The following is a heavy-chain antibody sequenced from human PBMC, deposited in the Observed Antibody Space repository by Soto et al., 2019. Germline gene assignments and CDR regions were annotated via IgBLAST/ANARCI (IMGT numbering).Heavy chain of an antibody. Sequence: GGSLRLSCAASGFTFSSYAMHWVRQAPGKGLEWVAVISYDGSNKYYADSVKGRFTISRDNSKNTLYLQMNSLRAEDTAVYYCARVYRAVTTYYGMDVWGQGTTVTVSS. CDR3: ARVYRAVTTYYGMDV. CDR1: GFTFSSYA. CDR2: ISYDGSNK. V-gene: IGHV3-30-3*01. J-gene: IGHJ6*02. D-gene: IGHD4-17*01.